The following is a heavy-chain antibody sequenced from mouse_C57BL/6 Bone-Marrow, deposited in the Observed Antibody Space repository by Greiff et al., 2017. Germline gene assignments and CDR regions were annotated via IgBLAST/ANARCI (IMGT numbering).Heavy chain of an antibody. D-gene: IGHD2-4*01. CDR3: ARGNEYDGAWFAY. CDR1: GYTFTSYW. V-gene: IGHV1-59*01. CDR2: IDPSDSYT. Sequence: QVQLQQPGAELVRPGTSVTLSCKASGYTFTSYWMHWVKQRPGQGLEWIGVIDPSDSYTNYNQKFKGKATLTVDTSSITAYMQLSSLTSEDSAVYYCARGNEYDGAWFAYWGQGTLVTVSA. J-gene: IGHJ3*01.